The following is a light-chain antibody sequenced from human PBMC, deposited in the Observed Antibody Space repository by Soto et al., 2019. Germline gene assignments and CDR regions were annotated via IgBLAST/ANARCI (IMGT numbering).Light chain of an antibody. CDR3: QHRREWPPGAS. J-gene: IGKJ4*01. CDR2: DAS. V-gene: IGKV3-11*01. CDR1: QSIATD. Sequence: EIVLTQSPAILSLSPGEGATLSCRASQSIATDLAWYQQKPGQPPRLLIYDASDRATGIPARFSGSGSGADFTLNISSLEPEDVAVYYCQHRREWPPGASFGGGTKVEI.